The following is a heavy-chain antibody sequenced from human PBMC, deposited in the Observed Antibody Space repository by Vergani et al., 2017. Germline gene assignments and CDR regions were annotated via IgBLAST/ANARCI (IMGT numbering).Heavy chain of an antibody. D-gene: IGHD6-6*01. J-gene: IGHJ6*03. CDR3: ARGPAGYSSSWGYYYYYYMDV. CDR1: GFTVSSNY. Sequence: VQLVETGGGLIQPGGSLRLSCAASGFTVSSNYMSWVRQAPGKGLEWVSVIYSGGSTYYADSVKGRFTISRDNSKNTLYLQMNSLRAEDTAVYYCARGPAGYSSSWGYYYYYYMDVWGKGTTVTVSS. V-gene: IGHV3-53*02. CDR2: IYSGGST.